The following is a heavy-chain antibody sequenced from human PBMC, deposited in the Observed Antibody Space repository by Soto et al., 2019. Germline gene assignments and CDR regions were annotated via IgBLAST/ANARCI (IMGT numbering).Heavy chain of an antibody. CDR2: IWNDGSNK. J-gene: IGHJ6*02. V-gene: IGHV3-33*01. D-gene: IGHD4-17*01. CDR3: AREHSKRYGDYDYYYGMDV. Sequence: QVQLVESGGGVVQPGRSLRLSCAASGFTFSSYGMHWVRQAPGKGLEWVAVIWNDGSNKYYADSVKGRFTISRDNSKNTLYLQMNSLRAEDTAVYYCAREHSKRYGDYDYYYGMDVWGQGTTVTVSS. CDR1: GFTFSSYG.